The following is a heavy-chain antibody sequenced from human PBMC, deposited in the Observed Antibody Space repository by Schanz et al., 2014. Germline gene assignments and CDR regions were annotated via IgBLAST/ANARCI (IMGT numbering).Heavy chain of an antibody. V-gene: IGHV3-23*04. J-gene: IGHJ4*02. CDR2: ISGSGGST. Sequence: VRLVESGGGLVQPGGSLRLSCAASGFTFSSYAMSWVRQAPGKGLEWVSAISGSGGSTYYADSVKGRFTISRDNSKNTLYLQMNSLRAEDTAVYYCARKVVATIGGYYDNWGQGTLVIVSS. CDR1: GFTFSSYA. D-gene: IGHD5-12*01. CDR3: ARKVVATIGGYYDN.